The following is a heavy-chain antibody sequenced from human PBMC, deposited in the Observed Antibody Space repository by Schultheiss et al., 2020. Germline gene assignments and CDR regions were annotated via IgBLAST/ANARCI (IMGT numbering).Heavy chain of an antibody. Sequence: SETLSLTCSVSGASISTYYWSWIRQPAGKGLEWIGYIYYSGTTNYNPSLKSRVTISVDTSENQFSLRLSSVRAEDTAVYYCARMFTMVRGVLKYGMDVWGQGTTVTVSS. D-gene: IGHD3-10*01. V-gene: IGHV4-59*12. CDR1: GASISTYY. J-gene: IGHJ6*02. CDR2: IYYSGTT. CDR3: ARMFTMVRGVLKYGMDV.